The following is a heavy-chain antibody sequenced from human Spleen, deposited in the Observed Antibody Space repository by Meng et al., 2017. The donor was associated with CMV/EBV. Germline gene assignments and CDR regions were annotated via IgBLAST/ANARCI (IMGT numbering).Heavy chain of an antibody. D-gene: IGHD2-2*01. CDR2: ISSSSSYI. Sequence: GGSLRLSCAASGFTFSSYGMNWVRQAPGKGLEWVSSISSSSSYIYYADSVKGRFTISRDNAKNSLYLQMNSLRAEDTAVYYCARDEVSYCRSTSCYLGAVFYYGMDVWGQGTTVTVSS. V-gene: IGHV3-21*01. J-gene: IGHJ6*02. CDR1: GFTFSSYG. CDR3: ARDEVSYCRSTSCYLGAVFYYGMDV.